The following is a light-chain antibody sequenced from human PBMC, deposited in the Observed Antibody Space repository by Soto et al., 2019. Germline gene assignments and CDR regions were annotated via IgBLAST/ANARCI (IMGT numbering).Light chain of an antibody. CDR3: QQYGSSPPGT. Sequence: EIVLTQSPGTLSLSPGERATLSCRASDTVSNNFFAWYQHRPGQAPRLLIYDASTRATGIPDRFSGGGSGTGFTLTINRLEPEDSAVYYCQQYGSSPPGTFGGGTKVEIK. CDR2: DAS. V-gene: IGKV3-20*01. CDR1: DTVSNNF. J-gene: IGKJ4*01.